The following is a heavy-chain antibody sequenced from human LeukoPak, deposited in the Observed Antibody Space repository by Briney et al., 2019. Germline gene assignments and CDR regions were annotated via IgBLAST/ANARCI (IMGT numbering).Heavy chain of an antibody. CDR3: GKDVKFNRLNYFDY. CDR1: GFIIDDYA. CDR2: ISWNSGSI. Sequence: SLRLCCASCGFIIDDYAMHWVRQAPGKGLGWVSGISWNSGSIGYADSVKGRFTTSRDNAKNSLYLQMNSLRAEDTALYYCGKDVKFNRLNYFDYWGQGTLVTVSS. J-gene: IGHJ4*02. D-gene: IGHD6-25*01. V-gene: IGHV3-9*01.